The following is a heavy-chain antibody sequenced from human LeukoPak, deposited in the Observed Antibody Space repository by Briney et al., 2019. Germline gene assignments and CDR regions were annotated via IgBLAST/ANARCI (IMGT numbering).Heavy chain of an antibody. D-gene: IGHD4-23*01. V-gene: IGHV4-59*08. CDR3: ARLGPEVYGGNRVFDY. CDR2: IRFSGST. Sequence: PSETLSLTCTVSGGSVRNYYWNWIRQPPGRGLEWIGYIRFSGSTEYNPSLKSRVTISVDTSKNQFSLKLSSVTAADTAVYYCARLGPEVYGGNRVFDYWGQGTLVTVSS. J-gene: IGHJ4*02. CDR1: GGSVRNYY.